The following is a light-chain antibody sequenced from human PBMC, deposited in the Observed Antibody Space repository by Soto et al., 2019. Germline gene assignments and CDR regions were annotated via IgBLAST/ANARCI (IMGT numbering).Light chain of an antibody. V-gene: IGKV1-39*01. Sequence: DIQMTQSPSFLSASVGDRVTISCRASQAINTYLNWYQQKPGKAPKLLIYGTSDLQNGVPSRFSGGGSETDFTLTISSLQPEDFATYYCQQSYSTLLITFGQGTRLE. CDR2: GTS. CDR3: QQSYSTLLIT. J-gene: IGKJ5*01. CDR1: QAINTY.